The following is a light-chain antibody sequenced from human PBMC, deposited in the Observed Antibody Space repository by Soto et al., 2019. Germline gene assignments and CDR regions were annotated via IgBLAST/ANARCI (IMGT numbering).Light chain of an antibody. CDR1: QSFRGL. J-gene: IGKJ5*01. CDR3: QQRHMWPIT. CDR2: DAY. Sequence: VLTQSPVTLSLARLEICTLSFRASQSFRGLLAWYQQKPGQAPRLLIYDAYNRATGIPPRFSGSGSGTDFTLTISSLEPEDSAVYYCQQRHMWPITFGQGTRLEI. V-gene: IGKV3-11*01.